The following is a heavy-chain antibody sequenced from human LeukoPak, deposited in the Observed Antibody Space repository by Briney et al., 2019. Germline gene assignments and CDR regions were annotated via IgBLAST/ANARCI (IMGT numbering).Heavy chain of an antibody. CDR2: IYHSGST. CDR3: ARVGGWELNYYFDY. J-gene: IGHJ4*02. CDR1: GGSISSGGYS. V-gene: IGHV4-30-2*01. D-gene: IGHD1-26*01. Sequence: PSETLSLTCAVSGGSISSGGYSWSWIRQPPGKGLEWIGYIYHSGSTYYNPSLKSRVTISVDTSKNQFSLKLSSVTAADTAVYYCARVGGWELNYYFDYWGQGTLVTVSS.